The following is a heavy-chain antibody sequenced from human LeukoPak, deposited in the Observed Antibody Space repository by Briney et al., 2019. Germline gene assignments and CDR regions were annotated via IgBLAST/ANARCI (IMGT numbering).Heavy chain of an antibody. CDR1: GFTFSSYS. Sequence: PGGSLRLSCAASGFTFSSYSMNWVRQAPGKGLEWVSHISSGSSTIYYADSVKGRFTISRDNAKNSLYLQMNSLRAEDTAVYYCARGLDYFDYWGQGTLVTVSS. J-gene: IGHJ4*02. V-gene: IGHV3-48*04. CDR2: ISSGSSTI. CDR3: ARGLDYFDY. D-gene: IGHD3/OR15-3a*01.